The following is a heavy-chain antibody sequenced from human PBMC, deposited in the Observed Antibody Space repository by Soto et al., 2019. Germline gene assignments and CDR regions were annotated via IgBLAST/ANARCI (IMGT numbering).Heavy chain of an antibody. CDR3: VYRDFGDYFFQF. CDR1: GFSLTTQGVH. J-gene: IGHJ4*02. V-gene: IGHV2-5*05. Sequence: QITLKESGPTLVKPTQTLTLTCTFSGFSLTTQGVHVGWIRQPPGKALEWLALIYWDDNEVYGPSLKNRLTITKDTSKSQVVLTLATVDPVDTATYYCVYRDFGDYFFQFWGQGILVNVSS. CDR2: IYWDDNE. D-gene: IGHD4-17*01.